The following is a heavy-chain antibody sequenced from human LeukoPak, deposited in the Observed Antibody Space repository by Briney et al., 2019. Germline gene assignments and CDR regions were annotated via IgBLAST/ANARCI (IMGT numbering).Heavy chain of an antibody. CDR3: AKGSTTFDY. J-gene: IGHJ4*02. CDR2: IWSDGGNK. V-gene: IGHV3-33*06. D-gene: IGHD2/OR15-2a*01. Sequence: GGSLRLSCVASGFTFSNYGMHWVRQAPGKGLEWVAVIWSDGGNKFYRDSVKGRFTISRDNSKNTLYLQMNSLSAEDTTVYYCAKGSTTFDYWRQGTLVTVSS. CDR1: GFTFSNYG.